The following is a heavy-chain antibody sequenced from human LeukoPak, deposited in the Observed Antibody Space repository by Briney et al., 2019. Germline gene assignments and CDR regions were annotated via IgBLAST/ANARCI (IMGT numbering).Heavy chain of an antibody. V-gene: IGHV3-53*01. Sequence: GGSLRLSCAASGFTVSSNYMSWVRQTPGKGLEWVSVIYSGGSTYYADSVKGRFTISRDNSKNTLYLQMNSLRAEDTAVYYCARERLNAFDIWGQGTMVTVSS. CDR1: GFTVSSNY. CDR3: ARERLNAFDI. D-gene: IGHD2-8*01. J-gene: IGHJ3*02. CDR2: IYSGGST.